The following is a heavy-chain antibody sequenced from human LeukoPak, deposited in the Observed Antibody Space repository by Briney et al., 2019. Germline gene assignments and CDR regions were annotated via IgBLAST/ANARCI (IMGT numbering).Heavy chain of an antibody. Sequence: SEKVSCKAYGGTFSRFTISWVRQAPGQGFEWMGGITPIFGTANFAQKFQGRVSITADGSTSTAFMELSSLRSEDTAVYYCAREWGLESSGYYYAYWGQGTLVTVSS. D-gene: IGHD3-22*01. J-gene: IGHJ4*02. V-gene: IGHV1-69*13. CDR3: AREWGLESSGYYYAY. CDR2: ITPIFGTA. CDR1: GGTFSRFT.